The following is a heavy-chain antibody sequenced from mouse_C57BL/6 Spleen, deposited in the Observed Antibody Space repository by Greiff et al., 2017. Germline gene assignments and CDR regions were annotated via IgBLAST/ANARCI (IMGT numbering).Heavy chain of an antibody. CDR1: GYTFTDYY. D-gene: IGHD2-1*01. CDR2: IYPGSGNT. V-gene: IGHV1-76*01. CDR3: AREDYGNPFAY. Sequence: QVQLQQSGAELVRPGASVKLSCKASGYTFTDYYINWVKQRPGQGLEWIARIYPGSGNTYYNEKFKGKATLTAEKSSSTAYMQLSSLTSEDSAVYFCAREDYGNPFAYWGQGTLVTVSA. J-gene: IGHJ3*01.